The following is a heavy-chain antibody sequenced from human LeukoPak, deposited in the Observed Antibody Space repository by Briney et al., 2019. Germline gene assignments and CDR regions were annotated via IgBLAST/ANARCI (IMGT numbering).Heavy chain of an antibody. CDR1: GFTFSSYA. CDR3: AKVSSSGWYRVSRAPFDY. V-gene: IGHV3-23*01. D-gene: IGHD6-19*01. CDR2: ISGSGGST. Sequence: GGSLRLSCAASGFTFSSYAMSWVRQAPGKGLEWVSAISGSGGSTYYADSVKGRFTISRDNSKNTLHLQMNSLRAEDTAVYYCAKVSSSGWYRVSRAPFDYWGQGTLVTVSS. J-gene: IGHJ4*02.